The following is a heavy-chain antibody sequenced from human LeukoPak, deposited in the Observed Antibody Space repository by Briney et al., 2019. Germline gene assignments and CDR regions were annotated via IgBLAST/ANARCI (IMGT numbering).Heavy chain of an antibody. CDR1: GFTVSSNY. D-gene: IGHD6-19*01. CDR2: IYSGGNT. J-gene: IGHJ4*02. Sequence: PGGSLRLSCAASGFTVSSNYMSWVRQTPGKGLEWVSVIYSGGNTYYADSVKGRFTISRDNSKNTLHLQMNSLRAEDTAVYYCARDSIAVAGRDYWGQGTLVTVSS. CDR3: ARDSIAVAGRDY. V-gene: IGHV3-53*01.